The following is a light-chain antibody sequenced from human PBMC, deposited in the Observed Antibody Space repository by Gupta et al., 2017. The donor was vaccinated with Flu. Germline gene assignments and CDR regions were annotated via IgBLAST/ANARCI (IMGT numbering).Light chain of an antibody. J-gene: IGLJ3*02. V-gene: IGLV1-47*01. CDR2: RNN. CDR1: SSNIGSNY. Sequence: QSVLTPPPSASGTPGQRVTIPCSASSSNIGSNYVYWYQHLPGTAPKLLIYRNNQRPSGVPDRFSGSKSGTSASLAISGLRSEDEADYYCAAWDDSLSGQVFGGGTKLTVL. CDR3: AAWDDSLSGQV.